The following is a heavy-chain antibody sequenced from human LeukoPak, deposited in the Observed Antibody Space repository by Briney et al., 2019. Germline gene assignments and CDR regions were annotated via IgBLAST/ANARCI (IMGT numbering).Heavy chain of an antibody. V-gene: IGHV3-30-3*01. Sequence: PGGSLRLSCAASGFTFSSYAMHWVRQAPGKGLEWVAVISYDGSNKYYADSVKGRFTISRDNSKNTLYLQMNSLRAEDTAVYYCAKANLDGYSTFDYWGQGTLVTVSS. J-gene: IGHJ4*02. CDR1: GFTFSSYA. D-gene: IGHD5-24*01. CDR2: ISYDGSNK. CDR3: AKANLDGYSTFDY.